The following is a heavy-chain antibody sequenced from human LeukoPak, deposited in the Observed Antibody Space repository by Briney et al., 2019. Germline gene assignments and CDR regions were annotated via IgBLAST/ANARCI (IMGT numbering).Heavy chain of an antibody. CDR1: GGSISSGDYY. CDR3: ARGRRGALTRGTGSLMRFDP. J-gene: IGHJ5*02. V-gene: IGHV4-30-4*01. Sequence: SQTLSLTCTVPGGSISSGDYYWSWIRQPPGKGLEWIGYIYYSGSTYYNPSLKSRVTISVDTSKNQFSLKLSSVTAADTAVYYCARGRRGALTRGTGSLMRFDPWGQGTLVTVSS. D-gene: IGHD3/OR15-3a*01. CDR2: IYYSGST.